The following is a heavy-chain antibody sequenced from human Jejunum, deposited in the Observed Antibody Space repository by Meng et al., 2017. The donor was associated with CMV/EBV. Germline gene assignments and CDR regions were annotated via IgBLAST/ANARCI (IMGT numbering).Heavy chain of an antibody. J-gene: IGHJ4*02. CDR2: IYYSGST. D-gene: IGHD4-11*01. CDR3: ARGGTVTNAAY. V-gene: IGHV4-31*03. Sequence: CTVSGGSISNGGYYRSRIRQHPGKGLEWIGYIYYSGSTCYNPSLKSRVTISVDTSKNQFSLNLSSVTAADTAVYYCARGGTVTNAAYWGQGTLVTVSS. CDR1: GGSISNGGYY.